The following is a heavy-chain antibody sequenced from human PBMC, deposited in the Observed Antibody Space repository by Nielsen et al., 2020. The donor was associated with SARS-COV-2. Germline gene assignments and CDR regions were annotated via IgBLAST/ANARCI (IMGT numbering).Heavy chain of an antibody. D-gene: IGHD4-17*01. V-gene: IGHV3-23*01. J-gene: IGHJ4*02. CDR3: ARFGPTTVMDY. Sequence: GESLKISCAASGFTFSSYAMSWVRQAPGKGLEWVSAISGSGGSTYYADSVKGRFTISRDNSKNTLYLQMNSLRAEDTAVYYCARFGPTTVMDYWGQGTLVTVSS. CDR1: GFTFSSYA. CDR2: ISGSGGST.